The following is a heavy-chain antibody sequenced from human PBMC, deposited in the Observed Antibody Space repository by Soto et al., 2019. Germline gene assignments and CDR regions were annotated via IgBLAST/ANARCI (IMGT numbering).Heavy chain of an antibody. D-gene: IGHD3-3*01. J-gene: IGHJ4*02. Sequence: KTSETLSLTCTVSGGSISSSSYYWGWIRQPPGKGLEWIGSIYYSGSTYYNPSLKSRVTISVDTSKNQFSLKLSSVTAADTAVYYCASGKNTYYDFWSGYSPWYFDYWGQGTLVTVSS. CDR3: ASGKNTYYDFWSGYSPWYFDY. CDR2: IYYSGST. CDR1: GGSISSSSYY. V-gene: IGHV4-39*01.